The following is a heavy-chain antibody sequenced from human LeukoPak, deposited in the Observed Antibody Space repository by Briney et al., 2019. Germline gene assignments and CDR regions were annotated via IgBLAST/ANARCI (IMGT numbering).Heavy chain of an antibody. CDR3: ASEGIAAAADI. V-gene: IGHV3-30*03. Sequence: GGSLRLSCAASGITFSNAWMSWVRQAPGKGLEWVAVISYDGSNKYYADSVKGRFTISRDNSKNTLYLQMNSLRGEDTAVYYCASEGIAAAADIWGQGTMVTVSS. J-gene: IGHJ3*02. D-gene: IGHD6-13*01. CDR1: GITFSNAW. CDR2: ISYDGSNK.